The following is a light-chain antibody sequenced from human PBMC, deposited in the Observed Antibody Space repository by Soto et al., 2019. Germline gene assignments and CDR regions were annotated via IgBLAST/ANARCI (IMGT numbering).Light chain of an antibody. CDR3: QQYNNWPQT. V-gene: IGKV3-15*01. J-gene: IGKJ1*01. CDR1: QSVGSN. Sequence: RVMPQSPVTLSVSPGESVILSCRASQSVGSNLAWYQQKVGQAPRLPIYGVSTRATGIPARFSGSGSGRQFTLTISSLQSEDFAVYYCQQYNNWPQTFGQGTKVDIK. CDR2: GVS.